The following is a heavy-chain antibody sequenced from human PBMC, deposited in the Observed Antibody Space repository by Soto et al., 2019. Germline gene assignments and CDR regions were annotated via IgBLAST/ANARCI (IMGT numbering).Heavy chain of an antibody. Sequence: ASVKVSCKTSGYTFTDYYVHWVRQAPGQGLEWMGWINPNSGGTKSAQKFQGRVTMTRDTSISTAYMELSRLRSDDTAVYYCARRKGDYYDSSGYHYYFDYWGQGTLVTVSS. D-gene: IGHD3-22*01. CDR1: GYTFTDYY. J-gene: IGHJ4*02. V-gene: IGHV1-2*02. CDR3: ARRKGDYYDSSGYHYYFDY. CDR2: INPNSGGT.